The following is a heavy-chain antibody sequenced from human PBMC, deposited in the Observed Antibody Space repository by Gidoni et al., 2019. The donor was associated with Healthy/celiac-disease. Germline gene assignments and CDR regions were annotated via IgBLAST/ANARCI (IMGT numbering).Heavy chain of an antibody. V-gene: IGHV1-46*01. D-gene: IGHD3-10*01. CDR2: INPSGGST. Sequence: QVQLVQSGAEVKKPGASVKVSCTASGYTFPSYYMNRVRRAPGEGREWMGIINPSGGSTSYAQKFQGRVTMTRDTSTSTVYMELSSLRSEGTAVYYCARGLLRITMVRGVIGREPMPLDYWGQGTLVTVSS. CDR1: GYTFPSYY. J-gene: IGHJ4*02. CDR3: ARGLLRITMVRGVIGREPMPLDY.